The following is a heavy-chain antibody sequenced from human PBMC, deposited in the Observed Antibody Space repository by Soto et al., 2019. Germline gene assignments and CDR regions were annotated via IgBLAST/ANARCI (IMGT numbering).Heavy chain of an antibody. J-gene: IGHJ6*02. Sequence: QVQLVESGGGVVQPGRSLRLSCAASGFTFSSYAMHWVRQAPGKGLEWVAVISYDGSNKYYADSVKGRFTISRDNSKNAXYXXMNSLRAEDTAVYYCARAYCISTSCYTNYYYGMDVWGQGTTVTVSS. D-gene: IGHD2-2*02. CDR2: ISYDGSNK. CDR1: GFTFSSYA. V-gene: IGHV3-30-3*01. CDR3: ARAYCISTSCYTNYYYGMDV.